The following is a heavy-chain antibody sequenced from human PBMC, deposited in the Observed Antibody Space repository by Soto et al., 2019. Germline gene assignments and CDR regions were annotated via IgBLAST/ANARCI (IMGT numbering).Heavy chain of an antibody. J-gene: IGHJ4*02. CDR2: IGISGDT. CDR3: ARCQGVRAHFFDS. Sequence: PGGSLRLSCEASGFTFSKFDMHWVRQPTGKGLEWVSTIGISGDTYYAVSVKGRFTISRDNAKNSLSLQMNSLRAGDTALYFCARCQGVRAHFFDSWGQGTQVTVSS. D-gene: IGHD3-10*01. V-gene: IGHV3-13*04. CDR1: GFTFSKFD.